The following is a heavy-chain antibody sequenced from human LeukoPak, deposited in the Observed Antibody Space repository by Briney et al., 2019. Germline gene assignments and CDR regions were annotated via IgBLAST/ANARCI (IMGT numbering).Heavy chain of an antibody. D-gene: IGHD2-21*01. CDR1: GGSFSGYY. CDR2: INHSGST. V-gene: IGHV4-34*01. CDR3: ARDHSPYGMDV. Sequence: SETLSLTCAVYGGSFSGYYWSWIRQPPGKGLEWIGEINHSGSTNYNPSLKSRVTISVDTSKNQFSLKLSSVTAADTAVYYCARDHSPYGMDVWGKGTTVTVSS. J-gene: IGHJ6*04.